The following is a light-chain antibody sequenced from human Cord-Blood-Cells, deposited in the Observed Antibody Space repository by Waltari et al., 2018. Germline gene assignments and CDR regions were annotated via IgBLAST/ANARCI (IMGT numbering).Light chain of an antibody. Sequence: SVLTQPASASGPPGQRDALPCSGGSSHIGSTTVNWYQQHPGTAPKPPIYSNNQRPSGVPDRFAGSKSGTSASLAISGLQSEDEADYYCAAWDDSLNVVFGGGTKLTVL. J-gene: IGLJ2*01. V-gene: IGLV1-44*01. CDR3: AAWDDSLNVV. CDR2: SNN. CDR1: SSHIGSTT.